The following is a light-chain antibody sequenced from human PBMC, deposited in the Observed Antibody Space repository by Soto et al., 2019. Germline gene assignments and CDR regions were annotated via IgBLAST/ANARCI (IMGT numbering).Light chain of an antibody. J-gene: IGKJ3*01. CDR2: DAS. V-gene: IGKV3-11*01. CDR1: QSVSSY. Sequence: EIVLTQSPATLSLSPGERATLSCRASQSVSSYLAWYQQKPGQAPRLLIYDASNRATGIPARFSGSGSGTDFTLTISSLEPEDFAVYYCQQRSNWPPFTFGPGTKVGYQ. CDR3: QQRSNWPPFT.